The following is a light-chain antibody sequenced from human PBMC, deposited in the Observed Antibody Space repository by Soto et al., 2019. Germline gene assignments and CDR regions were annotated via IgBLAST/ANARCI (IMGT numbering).Light chain of an antibody. J-gene: IGLJ1*01. CDR2: DVT. CDR1: SSDVGGYNF. Sequence: LTQPASVSGSPGQSITISCTGTSSDVGGYNFVSWYQQHPGKAPKLMIYDVTHRPSGVSNRFSGSKSGNTASLTISGLQAEDEADYYCLSYSSSTSPYVLGTGTKVTVL. CDR3: LSYSSSTSPYV. V-gene: IGLV2-14*01.